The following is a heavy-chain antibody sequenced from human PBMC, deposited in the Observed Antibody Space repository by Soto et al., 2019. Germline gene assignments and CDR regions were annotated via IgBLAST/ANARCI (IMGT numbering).Heavy chain of an antibody. Sequence: SETLSLTCTVSGGSISSSSYYWGWIRQPPGKGLEWIGSIYYSGSTYYNPSLKSRVTISVDTSKNQFSLKLSSVTAADTAVYYCATYCSSTSCYRSYYYYGMDVWGQGTTVTISS. J-gene: IGHJ6*02. CDR2: IYYSGST. CDR3: ATYCSSTSCYRSYYYYGMDV. V-gene: IGHV4-39*01. D-gene: IGHD2-2*01. CDR1: GGSISSSSYY.